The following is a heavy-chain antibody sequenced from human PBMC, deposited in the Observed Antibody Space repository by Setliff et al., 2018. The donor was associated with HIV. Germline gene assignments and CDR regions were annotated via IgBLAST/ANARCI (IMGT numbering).Heavy chain of an antibody. V-gene: IGHV1-69*11. CDR2: IIPILDTT. D-gene: IGHD3-16*01. CDR3: ARDLDEAVKDADNYVPLDL. Sequence: GASVKVSCKAAGGTFNNYVFSWVRKAPGRGLEWIGTIIPILDTTNYAQKFQDRVTITTDESTSTAYMELGSLTSEDTAVYYCARDLDEAVKDADNYVPLDLWGQGTLVTVS. J-gene: IGHJ5*02. CDR1: GGTFNNYV.